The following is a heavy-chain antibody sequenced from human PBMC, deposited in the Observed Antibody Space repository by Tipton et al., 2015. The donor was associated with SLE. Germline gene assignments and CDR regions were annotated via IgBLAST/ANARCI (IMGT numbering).Heavy chain of an antibody. CDR3: ASLHSSGYHRIFDY. Sequence: TLSLTCTVSGGPISSYYWSWIRQPPGKGLEWIAYIPYSGSTNYNPSLKSRVTISVDTSKNQFSLKLSSVTAADTAVYYCASLHSSGYHRIFDYWGQGTLVTVSS. D-gene: IGHD3-22*01. CDR2: IPYSGST. V-gene: IGHV4-59*01. CDR1: GGPISSYY. J-gene: IGHJ4*02.